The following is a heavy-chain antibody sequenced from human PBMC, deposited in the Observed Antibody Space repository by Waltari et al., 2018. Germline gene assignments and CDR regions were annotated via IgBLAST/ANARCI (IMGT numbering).Heavy chain of an antibody. J-gene: IGHJ6*02. CDR2: IYYSGRT. CDR3: ASDPGPTYYDFWSGYPGYYGMDV. D-gene: IGHD3-3*01. V-gene: IGHV4-59*01. CDR1: GGSISSYY. Sequence: QVQLQESGPGLVKPSETLSLTCTVSGGSISSYYWSWIRQPPGKGLEWIGYIYYSGRTNCNPSLKSRVTISVYTSNSQFSLMLSSVTAADTAVYYCASDPGPTYYDFWSGYPGYYGMDVWGQGTTVTVSS.